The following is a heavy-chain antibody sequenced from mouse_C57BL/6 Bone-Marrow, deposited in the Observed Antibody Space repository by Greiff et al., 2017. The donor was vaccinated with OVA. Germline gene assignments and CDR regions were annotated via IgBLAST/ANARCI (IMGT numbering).Heavy chain of an antibody. CDR1: SYAFSSYW. D-gene: IGHD1-1*01. J-gene: IGHJ4*01. CDR3: ARRRITTVAMDY. Sequence: VQLKESGAELVKPGASVKISCKASSYAFSSYWMNWVKQRPGKGLEWIGQIYPGDGDTNYNGKFKGKATLTADKSSSTAYMQLSSLTSEDSAVYFCARRRITTVAMDYWGQGTSVTVSS. CDR2: IYPGDGDT. V-gene: IGHV1-80*01.